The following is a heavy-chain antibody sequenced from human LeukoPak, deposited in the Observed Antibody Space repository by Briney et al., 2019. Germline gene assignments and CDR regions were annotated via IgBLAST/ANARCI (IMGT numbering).Heavy chain of an antibody. J-gene: IGHJ4*02. CDR1: GFTFSDYY. CDR3: ARVSYDFWSGYYTWYFDY. CDR2: ISRSGSNI. V-gene: IGHV3-11*04. Sequence: GGSLRLSCAASGFTFSDYYMSWIRQAPGKGLEWVSYISRSGSNIYYADSVKGRFTISRDNAKNSLYLQMNSLRAEDTAVYYCARVSYDFWSGYYTWYFDYWGQGTLVTVSS. D-gene: IGHD3-3*01.